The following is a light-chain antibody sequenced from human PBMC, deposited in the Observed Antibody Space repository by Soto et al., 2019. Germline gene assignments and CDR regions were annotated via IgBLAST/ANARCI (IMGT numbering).Light chain of an antibody. Sequence: EIVMTQYPATLSVSPGERATLSCRASQSVKNKLAWYQQKPGQAPRLLIYDASTRATGIQARFSGSGSGTEFTHPISSMQAKDFAVYDCQRYNGWIKTVGRGT. CDR2: DAS. V-gene: IGKV3D-15*01. CDR1: QSVKNK. CDR3: QRYNGWIKT. J-gene: IGKJ2*01.